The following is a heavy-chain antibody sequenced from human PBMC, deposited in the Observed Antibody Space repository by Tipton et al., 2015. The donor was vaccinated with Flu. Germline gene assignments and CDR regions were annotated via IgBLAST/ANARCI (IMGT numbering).Heavy chain of an antibody. CDR3: AKDVLPVAEVEYYYGMDV. Sequence: SLRLSCSASGFTFSDYAMNWVRQAPGKGLEWVSTISASGGTTHYADSVKGRFTISRDNSKNTLYLQINSLRVEDSAKYFCAKDVLPVAEVEYYYGMDVWGQGTTVTVSS. CDR2: ISASGGTT. CDR1: GFTFSDYA. J-gene: IGHJ6*02. V-gene: IGHV3-23*01. D-gene: IGHD3-10*02.